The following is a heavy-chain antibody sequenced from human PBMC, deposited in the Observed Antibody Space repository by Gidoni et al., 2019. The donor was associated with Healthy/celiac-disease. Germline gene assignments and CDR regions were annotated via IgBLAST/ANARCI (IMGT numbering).Heavy chain of an antibody. Sequence: QLTLKESGPTLVKPTQTLTLTCTFSGFSLSTSGVGVGWIRQPPGQALEWLALIYWDDAQRYSPTLTSRLTITKYTSRNQVVLTMTNMDPVDTATYFCVDFQTGSWFDPWGQGTLVTVSS. J-gene: IGHJ5*02. CDR1: GFSLSTSGVG. V-gene: IGHV2-5*02. CDR2: IYWDDAQ. CDR3: VDFQTGSWFDP.